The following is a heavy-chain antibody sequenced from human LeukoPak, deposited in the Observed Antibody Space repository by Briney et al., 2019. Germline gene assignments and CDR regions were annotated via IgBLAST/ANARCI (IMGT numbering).Heavy chain of an antibody. CDR2: IIPIFGTA. V-gene: IGHV1-69*13. Sequence: SVKVSCKASGGTFSSYAISWVRQAPGQGLEWMGGIIPIFGTANYAQKFQGRVTITADESTSTAYMELSSLRSEDTAVYYCATVSSAGSYRGTYYFDYWGQGTLVTVSS. CDR3: ATVSSAGSYRGTYYFDY. D-gene: IGHD1-26*01. J-gene: IGHJ4*02. CDR1: GGTFSSYA.